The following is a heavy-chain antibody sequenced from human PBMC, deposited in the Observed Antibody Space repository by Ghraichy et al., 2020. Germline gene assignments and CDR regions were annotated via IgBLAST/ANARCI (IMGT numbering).Heavy chain of an antibody. Sequence: GGSLRLSCAASGFTFSSYGMHWVRQAPGKGLEWVAVIWYDGSNKYYADSVKGRFTISRDNSKNTLYLQMNSLRAEDTAVYYCARGKVPEGGGTSYYYYGMDVWGQGTTVTVSS. V-gene: IGHV3-33*01. CDR1: GFTFSSYG. J-gene: IGHJ6*02. CDR2: IWYDGSNK. CDR3: ARGKVPEGGGTSYYYYGMDV. D-gene: IGHD1-14*01.